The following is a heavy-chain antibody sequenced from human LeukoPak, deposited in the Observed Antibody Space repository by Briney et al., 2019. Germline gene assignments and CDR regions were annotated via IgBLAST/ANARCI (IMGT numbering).Heavy chain of an antibody. Sequence: GASVKVSCKASGYIFNNYGISWVRQAPGQGLEWMGGIIPIFGTANYAQEFQGRVTITADKSTSTAYMELSSLRSEDTAVYYCARTGTTVPNNWFDPWGQGTLVTVSS. V-gene: IGHV1-69*06. J-gene: IGHJ5*02. D-gene: IGHD1-1*01. CDR1: GYIFNNYG. CDR2: IIPIFGTA. CDR3: ARTGTTVPNNWFDP.